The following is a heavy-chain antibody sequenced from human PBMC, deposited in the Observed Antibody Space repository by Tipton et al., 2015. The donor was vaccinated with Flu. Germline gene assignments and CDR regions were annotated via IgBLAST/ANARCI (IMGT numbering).Heavy chain of an antibody. J-gene: IGHJ4*02. CDR1: GGSVSSGTYY. Sequence: TLSLTCTVSGGSVSSGTYYWNWIRQPPGNGLEWIGYIYYTGNTNYSPSLKSRATISLDTSKNQFSLRLTSVTAADTAIYFCAAGPCSSTNCFYFNYWGRGTLVPVSS. V-gene: IGHV4-61*01. D-gene: IGHD2-2*01. CDR2: IYYTGNT. CDR3: AAGPCSSTNCFYFNY.